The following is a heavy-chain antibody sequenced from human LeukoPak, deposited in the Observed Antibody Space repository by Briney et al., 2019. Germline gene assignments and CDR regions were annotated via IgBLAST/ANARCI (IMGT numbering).Heavy chain of an antibody. V-gene: IGHV4-30-2*01. CDR1: GGSISSGGYY. Sequence: SETLSLTCTVSGGSISSGGYYWSWIRQPPGKGLEWIGYIYHSGSTYYNPSLKSRVTISVDRSKNQFSLKLSSVTAADTAVYYCARGLRGGFDPWGQGTLVTVSS. CDR3: ARGLRGGFDP. CDR2: IYHSGST. J-gene: IGHJ5*02. D-gene: IGHD4-17*01.